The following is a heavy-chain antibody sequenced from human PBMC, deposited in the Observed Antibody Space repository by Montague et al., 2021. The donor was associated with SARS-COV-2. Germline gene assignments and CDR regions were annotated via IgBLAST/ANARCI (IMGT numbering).Heavy chain of an antibody. Sequence: SETLSLTCTVSGGSISDHYRSWIRQSPGKGLEWIGYISSNGKTNYNQYLKSRGTLSADAARNKFSLKLDSVTAADTAVYFCARRGDYDSACYHWHLDLWGRGILVTVSS. J-gene: IGHJ2*01. V-gene: IGHV4-4*08. CDR2: ISSNGKT. D-gene: IGHD3-16*01. CDR1: GGSISDHY. CDR3: ARRGDYDSACYHWHLDL.